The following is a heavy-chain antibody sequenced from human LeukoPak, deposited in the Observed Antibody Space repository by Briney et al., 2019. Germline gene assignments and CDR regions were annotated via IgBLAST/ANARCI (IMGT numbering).Heavy chain of an antibody. D-gene: IGHD4-17*01. Sequence: GGSLRLSCAASGFTFSSYAMSWVRQAPGKGLEWVSAISGSGTSTYYADSVKGWFTISRDNSKNTLYLQMNSLRAEDTAVYYCAKDRRGGDYGDDYWGQGTLVTVSS. J-gene: IGHJ4*02. CDR3: AKDRRGGDYGDDY. CDR1: GFTFSSYA. V-gene: IGHV3-23*01. CDR2: ISGSGTST.